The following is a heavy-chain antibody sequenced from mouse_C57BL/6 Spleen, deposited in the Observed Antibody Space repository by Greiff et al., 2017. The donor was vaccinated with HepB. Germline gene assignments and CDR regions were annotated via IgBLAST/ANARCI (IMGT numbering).Heavy chain of an antibody. Sequence: QVQLKQSGAELARPGASVKLSCKASGYTFTSYGISWVKQRTGQGLEWIGEIYPRSGNTYYNEKCKGKATLTADKSSSTAYMELRSLTSEDSAVYFCAREGDYGSSSYYEAMDNWGQGTSFTDAS. V-gene: IGHV1-81*01. J-gene: IGHJ4*01. CDR2: IYPRSGNT. CDR3: AREGDYGSSSYYEAMDN. CDR1: GYTFTSYG. D-gene: IGHD1-1*01.